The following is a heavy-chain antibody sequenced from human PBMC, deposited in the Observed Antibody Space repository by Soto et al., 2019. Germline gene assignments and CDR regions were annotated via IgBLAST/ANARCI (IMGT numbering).Heavy chain of an antibody. CDR3: ATALVRLGYFDY. CDR2: FDPEDGET. V-gene: IGHV1-24*01. J-gene: IGHJ4*02. D-gene: IGHD3-22*01. Sequence: ASVKVSCKVSGYTLTELSMHWVRQAPGKGLEWMGGFDPEDGETIYAQKFQGRVTMTEDTSTDTAYMELSSLRSEDTAVYYCATALVRLGYFDYWGQGTLVTVSS. CDR1: GYTLTELS.